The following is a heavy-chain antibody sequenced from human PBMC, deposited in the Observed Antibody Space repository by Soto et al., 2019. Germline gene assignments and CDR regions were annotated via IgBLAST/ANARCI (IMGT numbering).Heavy chain of an antibody. CDR1: GFTFSSYS. D-gene: IGHD4-4*01. J-gene: IGHJ2*01. CDR2: ISSSSSTI. CDR3: ARVRADDSNYEVDGVWYFDL. Sequence: EVQLVESGGGLVQPGGSLRLSCAASGFTFSSYSMNWVRQAPGKGLEWVSYISSSSSTIYYADSVKGRFTISRDNAKNSLYLQMNSLRDEDTTVYYCARVRADDSNYEVDGVWYFDLWGRGTLVTVSS. V-gene: IGHV3-48*02.